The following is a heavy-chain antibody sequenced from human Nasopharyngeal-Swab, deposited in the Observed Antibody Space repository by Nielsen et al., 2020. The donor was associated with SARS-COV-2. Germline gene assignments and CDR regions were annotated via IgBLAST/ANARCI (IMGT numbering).Heavy chain of an antibody. CDR3: ARGDVGYYDSSGYSYYFDY. V-gene: IGHV4-39*07. CDR2: IYYSGST. Sequence: SETLSLTCTVSGGSISSSSYYWGWIRQPPGRGLEWIGSIYYSGSTNYNPSLKSRVTISVDTSKNQFSLKLSSVTAADTAVYYCARGDVGYYDSSGYSYYFDYWGQGTLVTVSS. D-gene: IGHD3-22*01. CDR1: GGSISSSSYY. J-gene: IGHJ4*02.